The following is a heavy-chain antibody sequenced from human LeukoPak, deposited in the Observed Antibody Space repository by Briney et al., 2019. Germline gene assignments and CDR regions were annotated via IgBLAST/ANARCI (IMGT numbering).Heavy chain of an antibody. CDR3: ARAYSGYDPNDY. Sequence: ASVKVSCKASGYTFTGYGISWVRQAPGQGLEWMGIINPSGGSTTYAQKFQGRVTVTRDTSTSTVYMELSSLRSEDTAVYYCARAYSGYDPNDYWGQGTLVTVSS. J-gene: IGHJ4*02. CDR1: GYTFTGYG. CDR2: INPSGGST. V-gene: IGHV1-46*01. D-gene: IGHD5-12*01.